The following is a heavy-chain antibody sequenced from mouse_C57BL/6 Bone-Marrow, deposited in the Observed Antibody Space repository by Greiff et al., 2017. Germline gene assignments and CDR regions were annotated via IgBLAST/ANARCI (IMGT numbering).Heavy chain of an antibody. CDR1: GFNIKDYY. Sequence: VQLQQSGAELVRPGASVKLSCTASGFNIKDYYMHWVKQRPEQGLEWIGRIDPEDGDTEYAPKFQGKATMTADTSSNTAYLQLRSLTSEDTAVYYCTTPRGITTRYFDVWGTGTTVTVSS. CDR2: IDPEDGDT. D-gene: IGHD1-1*01. V-gene: IGHV14-1*01. CDR3: TTPRGITTRYFDV. J-gene: IGHJ1*03.